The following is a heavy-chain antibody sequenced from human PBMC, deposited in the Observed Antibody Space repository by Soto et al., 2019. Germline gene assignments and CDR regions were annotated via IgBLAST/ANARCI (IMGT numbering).Heavy chain of an antibody. CDR1: GFTFSSYA. CDR3: AREYTLSGTYFDY. Sequence: PGGSLRLSCSASGFTFSSYAMHWVRQAPGKGLEYVSAISSNGGSTYYADSVKGRFTISRDNSKNTLYLQMNSLRAEDTAVYYCAREYTLSGTYFDYWGQGTLVTVSS. D-gene: IGHD1-1*01. J-gene: IGHJ4*02. CDR2: ISSNGGST. V-gene: IGHV3-64*04.